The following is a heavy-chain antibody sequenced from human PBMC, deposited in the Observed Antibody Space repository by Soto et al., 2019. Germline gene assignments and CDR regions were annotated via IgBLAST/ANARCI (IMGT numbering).Heavy chain of an antibody. D-gene: IGHD3-3*01. Sequence: GASLKVSCKSSGGTFSRYAISWVRRAHGQGLEWMGGIIPIFGTANYAQKFQGRVTITADESTSTAYMELSSLRSEDTAVYYCARPSSGYFRDAFDIWGQGTMV. V-gene: IGHV1-69*13. J-gene: IGHJ3*02. CDR3: ARPSSGYFRDAFDI. CDR1: GGTFSRYA. CDR2: IIPIFGTA.